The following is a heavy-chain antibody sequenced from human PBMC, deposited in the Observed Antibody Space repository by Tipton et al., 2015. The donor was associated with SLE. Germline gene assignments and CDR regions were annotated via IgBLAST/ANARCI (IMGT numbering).Heavy chain of an antibody. Sequence: GSLRLSCAASGFTFSSYWVHWVRQAPGKGLVWFSRLNSVGSSTSYADSVKGRFTISRDNAKNTLYLQMNSRGAEDTAVYYCARDLVTRPHWGQGIRVTVSS. CDR1: GFTFSSYW. D-gene: IGHD3-16*01. CDR3: ARDLVTRPH. CDR2: LNSVGSST. J-gene: IGHJ4*02. V-gene: IGHV3-74*01.